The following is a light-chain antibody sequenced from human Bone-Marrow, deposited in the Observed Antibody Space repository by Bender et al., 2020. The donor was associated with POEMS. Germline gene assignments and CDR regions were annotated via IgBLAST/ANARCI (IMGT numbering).Light chain of an antibody. CDR1: SSDVGSYNF. CDR3: CSYAGSATLVL. V-gene: IGLV2-23*02. J-gene: IGLJ3*02. Sequence: QSALTQPASVSGSPGQSITISCTGTSSDVGSYNFVSWYQQNPGKAPKLMIYEVTKRPSGVSNRFSGSKSGNTASLTISGLQPEDEADYYCCSYAGSATLVLFGRGTKVTVL. CDR2: EVT.